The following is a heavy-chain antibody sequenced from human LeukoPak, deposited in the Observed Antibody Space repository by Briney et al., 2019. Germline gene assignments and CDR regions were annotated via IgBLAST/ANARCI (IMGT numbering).Heavy chain of an antibody. J-gene: IGHJ4*02. CDR3: ARIYYDSSGYLYPYFDY. D-gene: IGHD3-22*01. CDR1: GGSISSYY. Sequence: SETLSLTCTVSGGSISSYYWSWIRQPPGKGLEWIGYIYYSGSTNYNPSLKSRVTISVDTSKNQFSLKLSSVTAADTAVYYCARIYYDSSGYLYPYFDYWGQGTLVTVSS. V-gene: IGHV4-59*08. CDR2: IYYSGST.